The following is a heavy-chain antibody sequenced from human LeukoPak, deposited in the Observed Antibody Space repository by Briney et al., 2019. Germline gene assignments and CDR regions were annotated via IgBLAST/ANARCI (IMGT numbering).Heavy chain of an antibody. CDR2: ISAYNGNT. Sequence: ASVKVSCKASGYTFTSYGISWVRQAPGQGLEWMGWISAYNGNTNYAQKLQGRVTMTTDTSTSTAYMELRSLRSDDTAVYYCARDRGDYGDYDRLDYWGQGNLVTVSS. CDR3: ARDRGDYGDYDRLDY. J-gene: IGHJ4*02. CDR1: GYTFTSYG. V-gene: IGHV1-18*01. D-gene: IGHD4-17*01.